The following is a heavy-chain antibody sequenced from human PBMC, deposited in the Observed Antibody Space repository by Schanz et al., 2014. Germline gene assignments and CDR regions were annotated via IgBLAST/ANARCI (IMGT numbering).Heavy chain of an antibody. D-gene: IGHD3-10*01. Sequence: QVRLVQSGAEVKRPGASVKISCKTSGYTFTDYYYIHWVRQAPGQGLECMGWISANSGGTNYAQKFQGRVTMTRDTSISTAYMELSRLKSDDTAVYYCARALFGSGHGDVWGQGTTVTVSS. J-gene: IGHJ6*02. CDR3: ARALFGSGHGDV. CDR2: ISANSGGT. V-gene: IGHV1-2*02. CDR1: GYTFTDYYY.